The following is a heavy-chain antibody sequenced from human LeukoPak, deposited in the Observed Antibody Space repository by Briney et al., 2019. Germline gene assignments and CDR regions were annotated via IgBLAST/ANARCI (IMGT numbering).Heavy chain of an antibody. J-gene: IGHJ4*02. D-gene: IGHD2-15*01. CDR2: INHSGST. CDR1: GGSFSGYY. Sequence: SETLSLTCTVSGGSFSGYYWSWIRQPPGKGLEWIGEINHSGSTNYNPSLKSRVTISVDTSKNQFSLKLSSVTAADTAVYYCARGGYCSGGSCYSGQSYYFDYWGQGTLVTVSS. V-gene: IGHV4-34*01. CDR3: ARGGYCSGGSCYSGQSYYFDY.